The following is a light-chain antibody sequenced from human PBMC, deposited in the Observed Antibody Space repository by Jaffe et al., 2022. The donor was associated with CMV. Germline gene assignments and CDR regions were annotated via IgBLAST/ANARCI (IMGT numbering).Light chain of an antibody. CDR1: QDISNY. CDR2: DAS. V-gene: IGKV1-33*01. Sequence: DIQLTQSPSSLSASVGDRVTITCQASQDISNYLNWYQQKPGKAPKLLIYDASNLETGVPSRFSGSGSGTDFAFTISSLQPEDIATYYCQHYDNLPWTFGGGTKVEIK. CDR3: QHYDNLPWT. J-gene: IGKJ4*01.